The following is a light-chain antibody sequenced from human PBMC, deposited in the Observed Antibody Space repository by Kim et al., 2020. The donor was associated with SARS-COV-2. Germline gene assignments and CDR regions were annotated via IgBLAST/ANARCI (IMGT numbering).Light chain of an antibody. V-gene: IGKV1-39*01. CDR2: AAS. Sequence: ASVGDRVTITCRASQSISHYLNWYQQRPGKAPKLLIYAASNLQSGVPPRFSGSGSGTDFTLTINSLQPEDFATYYCQQSHSMMRTFGGGTKVDIK. CDR3: QQSHSMMRT. J-gene: IGKJ4*01. CDR1: QSISHY.